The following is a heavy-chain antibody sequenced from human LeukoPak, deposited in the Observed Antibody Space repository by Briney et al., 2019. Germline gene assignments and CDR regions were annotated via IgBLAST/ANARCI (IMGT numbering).Heavy chain of an antibody. J-gene: IGHJ4*02. CDR2: ITASGGGP. Sequence: AGGSQRLSCVASGFTISNYAMSWVRQAPGKGLEWVSGITASGGGPSSADSVKGRFTISRDNSKNMVYLQMNSLRDDDTAVYYCVKDGRTSAPCWGQGTLVTVSS. CDR1: GFTISNYA. D-gene: IGHD2-15*01. CDR3: VKDGRTSAPC. V-gene: IGHV3-23*01.